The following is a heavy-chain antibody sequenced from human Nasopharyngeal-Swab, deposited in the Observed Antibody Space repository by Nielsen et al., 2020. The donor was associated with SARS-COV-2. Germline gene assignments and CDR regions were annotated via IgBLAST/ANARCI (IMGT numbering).Heavy chain of an antibody. D-gene: IGHD5-18*01. CDR3: ARLGGDTAMGL. CDR1: GGSFSGYY. J-gene: IGHJ4*02. CDR2: INHSGST. Sequence: SETLSLTCAVYGGSFSGYYWSWIRQPPGKGLEWIGEINHSGSTNYNPSLKSRVTISVDTSKNQFSLKLSSVTAADTAVYYCARLGGDTAMGLWGQGTLVTVSS. V-gene: IGHV4-34*01.